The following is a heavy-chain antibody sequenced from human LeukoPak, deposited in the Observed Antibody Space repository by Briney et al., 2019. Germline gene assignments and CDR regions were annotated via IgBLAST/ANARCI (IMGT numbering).Heavy chain of an antibody. V-gene: IGHV3-30-3*01. CDR1: GFTFSNYA. D-gene: IGHD5-18*01. Sequence: GRSLRLSCAASGFTFSNYAMHWVRQAPGKGLEWVAVISYDGTNKYYADSVKGRFTISRDNSKNTMYLQMNSLRAEDTAMYYCAKEGVEYSYGYYFDYWGQGTLVTVSS. J-gene: IGHJ4*02. CDR3: AKEGVEYSYGYYFDY. CDR2: ISYDGTNK.